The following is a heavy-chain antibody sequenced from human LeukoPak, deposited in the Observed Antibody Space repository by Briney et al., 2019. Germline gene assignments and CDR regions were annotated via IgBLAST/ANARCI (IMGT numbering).Heavy chain of an antibody. Sequence: GGSLRLSCAASGFTFSSYWMHWVRQAPGKGLVWVSLINTDGSSTSYAESVKGRFTISRDNAKNTLYLQMNSLRAEDTAVYYCARDTYDSSGYYYGPFDYWGQGTLVSVFS. CDR3: ARDTYDSSGYYYGPFDY. V-gene: IGHV3-74*01. D-gene: IGHD3-22*01. J-gene: IGHJ4*02. CDR2: INTDGSST. CDR1: GFTFSSYW.